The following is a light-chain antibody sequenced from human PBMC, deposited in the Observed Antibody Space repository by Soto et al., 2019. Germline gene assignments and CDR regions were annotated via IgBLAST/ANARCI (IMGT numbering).Light chain of an antibody. Sequence: IVMTQSPATLSLSPGERATLSCSAIQNIRRSLAWYQQRPGQPPRLLISNSSTRATGVAARFSGSGSGTEVTLPISSMQVEDFAVYFCQQYENWPPVTFGGGAKVDIK. CDR1: QNIRRS. V-gene: IGKV3-15*01. J-gene: IGKJ4*01. CDR2: NSS. CDR3: QQYENWPPVT.